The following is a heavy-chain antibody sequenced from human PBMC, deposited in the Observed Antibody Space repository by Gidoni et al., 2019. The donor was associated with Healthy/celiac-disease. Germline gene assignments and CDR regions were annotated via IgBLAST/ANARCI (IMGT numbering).Heavy chain of an antibody. Sequence: QVQLVQSGAEVKKPGASVKVSCKASGYTFNSYDINWVRPATGQGLEWMGWMNPNSGNTGYSQKVQGRVTMTRNTSISTAYMELSSLRSEDTAVYYCARVLVLLYGMDVWGQGTTVTVSS. V-gene: IGHV1-8*01. J-gene: IGHJ6*02. CDR2: MNPNSGNT. D-gene: IGHD2-15*01. CDR3: ARVLVLLYGMDV. CDR1: GYTFNSYD.